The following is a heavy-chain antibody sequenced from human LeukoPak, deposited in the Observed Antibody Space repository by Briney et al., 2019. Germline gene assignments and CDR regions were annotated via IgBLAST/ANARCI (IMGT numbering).Heavy chain of an antibody. CDR3: ARDSLSYYGMDV. CDR1: GFTFSSYS. Sequence: PGGSPRLSCAASGFTFSSYSMNWVRQAPGKGLEWVSSISSSSSYIYYADSVKGRFTISRDNAKNSLYLQMNSLRAEDTAVYYCARDSLSYYGMDVWGQGTTVTVSS. V-gene: IGHV3-21*01. CDR2: ISSSSSYI. J-gene: IGHJ6*02.